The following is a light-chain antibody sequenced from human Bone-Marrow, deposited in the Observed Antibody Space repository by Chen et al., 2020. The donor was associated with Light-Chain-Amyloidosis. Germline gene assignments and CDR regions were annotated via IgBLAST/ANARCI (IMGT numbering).Light chain of an antibody. V-gene: IGLV3-25*03. CDR3: QSADSSGTYEVI. Sequence: SYELTQPPSVSVSPGQTARITCSGDDLPTKYAYWYQQKPGQAPVLVIHRDTERPSGISERFSGSRSWTTDTLTISGVQAEDEADQHWQSADSSGTYEVIFGGGTKLTVL. CDR2: RDT. J-gene: IGLJ2*01. CDR1: DLPTKY.